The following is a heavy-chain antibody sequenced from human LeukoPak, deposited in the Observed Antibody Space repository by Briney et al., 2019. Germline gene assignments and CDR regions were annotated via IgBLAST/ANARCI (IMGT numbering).Heavy chain of an antibody. CDR1: GYTFTGYY. V-gene: IGHV1-2*02. J-gene: IGHJ4*02. CDR3: ARGPPSIFLHLQEYYFDY. D-gene: IGHD3-9*01. CDR2: INPNSGGT. Sequence: SVKVSCKASGYTFTGYYMHWVRQAPGQGLEWMGWINPNSGGTNYAQKFQGRVTMTRDTSISTAYMELSRLRSDDTVVYYCARGPPSIFLHLQEYYFDYWGQGTLVTVSS.